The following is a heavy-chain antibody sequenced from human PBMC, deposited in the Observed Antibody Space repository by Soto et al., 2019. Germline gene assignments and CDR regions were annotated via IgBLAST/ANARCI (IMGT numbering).Heavy chain of an antibody. CDR3: ARDVSSEYASILDV. Sequence: PGGSLRLSCEVFRLTFSPYWMTWVRQAPGKGLEWVASIKEDGSVKNYADSVKGRFTVSRDNVERAMFLQMTSVRVDDTAVYFCARDVSSEYASILDVWGRGARVTVSS. D-gene: IGHD3-3*01. CDR2: IKEDGSVK. V-gene: IGHV3-7*03. CDR1: RLTFSPYW. J-gene: IGHJ4*02.